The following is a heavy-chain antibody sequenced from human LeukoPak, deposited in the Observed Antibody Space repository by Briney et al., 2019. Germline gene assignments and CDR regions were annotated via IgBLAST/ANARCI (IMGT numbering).Heavy chain of an antibody. Sequence: GGSLRLSCAASGFTVSSNYMSWVRQAPGKGLEWVSVIYSGGSTYYADFVKGRFTISRDNSKNTLYLQMNSLRAEDTAVYYCARQSPYSSGWYVGWFDPWGQGTLVTVSS. J-gene: IGHJ5*02. V-gene: IGHV3-53*01. CDR2: IYSGGST. D-gene: IGHD6-19*01. CDR1: GFTVSSNY. CDR3: ARQSPYSSGWYVGWFDP.